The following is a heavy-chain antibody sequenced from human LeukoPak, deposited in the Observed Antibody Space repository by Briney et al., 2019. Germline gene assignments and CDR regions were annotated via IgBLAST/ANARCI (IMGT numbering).Heavy chain of an antibody. D-gene: IGHD1-26*01. V-gene: IGHV4-34*01. CDR2: INHSGST. Sequence: SETLSLTCTVSGGSIRSYYWSWIRQPPGKGLEWIGEINHSGSTNYNPSLKSRVTISVDTSKNQFSLKLSSVTAADTAVYYCAVRGDWFDPWGQGALVTVSS. CDR3: AVRGDWFDP. CDR1: GGSIRSYY. J-gene: IGHJ5*02.